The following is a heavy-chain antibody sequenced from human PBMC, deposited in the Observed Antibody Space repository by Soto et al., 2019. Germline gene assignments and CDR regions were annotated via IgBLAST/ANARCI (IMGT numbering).Heavy chain of an antibody. CDR3: ARDGIAAGLFDI. V-gene: IGHV4-59*01. D-gene: IGHD6-13*01. J-gene: IGHJ3*02. CDR2: IYYSGST. Sequence: QVQLQESGPGLVKPSETLSLTCTVSGGSISSYYWSWIRQPPGKGLEWIGYIYYSGSTNYNPSLKSRVTLSVDTSKNQFSLKLSSVTAADTAVYYCARDGIAAGLFDIWGQGTMVTVSS. CDR1: GGSISSYY.